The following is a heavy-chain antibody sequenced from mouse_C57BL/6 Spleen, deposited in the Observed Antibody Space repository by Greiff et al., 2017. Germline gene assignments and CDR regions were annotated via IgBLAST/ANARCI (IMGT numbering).Heavy chain of an antibody. Sequence: VKLMESGPGLVQPSQSLSFTCTVSGFSLTSYGVHWVRQSPGKGLEWLGVIWSGGSTDYNAAFISRLSISKDNSKSQVFFKMNSLQADDTAIYYCASSYYAMDYWGQGTSVTVSS. V-gene: IGHV2-2*01. CDR2: IWSGGST. J-gene: IGHJ4*01. CDR3: ASSYYAMDY. CDR1: GFSLTSYG.